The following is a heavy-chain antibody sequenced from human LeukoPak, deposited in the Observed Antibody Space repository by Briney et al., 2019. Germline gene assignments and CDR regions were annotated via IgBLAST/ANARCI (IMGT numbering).Heavy chain of an antibody. Sequence: SETLSLTCAVYGGSFSGYYWSWIRQPPGKGLEWIGEINHSGSTTYNPSLKSRVTISVDTSKNQFSLKLRSVTAADTAVYYCARGSNCYDSGKGWFDPWGQGTLVTVSS. CDR3: ARGSNCYDSGKGWFDP. V-gene: IGHV4-34*01. CDR1: GGSFSGYY. J-gene: IGHJ5*02. D-gene: IGHD3-10*01. CDR2: INHSGST.